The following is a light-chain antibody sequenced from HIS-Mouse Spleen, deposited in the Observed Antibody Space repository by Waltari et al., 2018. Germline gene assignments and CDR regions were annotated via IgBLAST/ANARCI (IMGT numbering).Light chain of an antibody. J-gene: IGLJ2*01. CDR2: DVS. CDR3: SSYTSSITLVV. CDR1: SSDVGGYNY. V-gene: IGLV2-14*03. Sequence: QSALTQPASVSGSPGHSITISCTGTSSDVGGYNYVSWYQQHPGKAPKLMIYDVSNRPSGVSNRFSGSKSGNTASLTISGLQAEDEADYYCSSYTSSITLVVFGGGTKLTVL.